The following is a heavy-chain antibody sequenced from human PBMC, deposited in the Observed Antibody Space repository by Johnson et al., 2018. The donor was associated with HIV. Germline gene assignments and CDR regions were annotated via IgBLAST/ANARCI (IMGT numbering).Heavy chain of an antibody. Sequence: VQLVESGGGLVKPGGSLRLSCAASVFTLSDYYMSWIRQAPGKGLEWVSYISSSGSTIYYADSVKGRFTISRDNAKNSLYLQMNSLRAEDTAVYYCARDTTSGLDGSSWDGAFDIWGQGTMVTVSS. V-gene: IGHV3-11*04. CDR1: VFTLSDYY. CDR2: ISSSGSTI. CDR3: ARDTTSGLDGSSWDGAFDI. D-gene: IGHD6-13*01. J-gene: IGHJ3*02.